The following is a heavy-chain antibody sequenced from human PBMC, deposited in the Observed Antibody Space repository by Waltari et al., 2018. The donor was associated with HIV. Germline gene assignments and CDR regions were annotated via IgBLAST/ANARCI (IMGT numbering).Heavy chain of an antibody. V-gene: IGHV4-61*02. J-gene: IGHJ4*02. D-gene: IGHD3-10*01. CDR2: IYTSGST. CDR3: ARGLHYYGSGTYYFDY. Sequence: QVQLQESGPGLVKPSQTLSLTCTVSGGPINHGSYYLSWPRHPAGKGLEWIGRIYTSGSTNYNPSLKSRVTISVDTSKNQFSLNLSSVTAADTAVHYCARGLHYYGSGTYYFDYWGQGTLVTVSS. CDR1: GGPINHGSYY.